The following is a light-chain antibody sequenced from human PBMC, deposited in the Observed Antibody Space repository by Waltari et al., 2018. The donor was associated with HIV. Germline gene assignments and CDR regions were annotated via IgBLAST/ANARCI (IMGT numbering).Light chain of an antibody. CDR3: CSYAGTITPYV. CDR1: NSDVGSYNL. V-gene: IGLV2-23*01. J-gene: IGLJ1*01. Sequence: SALTQPASVSGSPGQSITISCTGTNSDVGSYNLVSWYQQHPGKAPKLMIYEDSKRPSGISYRFSGSKSGNTASLTISGLQADDEAEYFCCSYAGTITPYVFGIGTKVTVL. CDR2: EDS.